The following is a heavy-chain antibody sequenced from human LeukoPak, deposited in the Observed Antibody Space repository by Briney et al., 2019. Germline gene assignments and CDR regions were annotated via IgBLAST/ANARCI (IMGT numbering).Heavy chain of an antibody. V-gene: IGHV3-21*01. CDR3: ARDMDSSGWYSSQIGY. Sequence: GGSLRLSCAASGFTFSSYSMNWVRQAPGKGLEWVSSISSSSSYIYYADSVKGRFTISRDNAKNSLYLQMNSLRAEDTAVYYCARDMDSSGWYSSQIGYWGQGTLVTVSS. J-gene: IGHJ4*02. CDR2: ISSSSSYI. D-gene: IGHD6-19*01. CDR1: GFTFSSYS.